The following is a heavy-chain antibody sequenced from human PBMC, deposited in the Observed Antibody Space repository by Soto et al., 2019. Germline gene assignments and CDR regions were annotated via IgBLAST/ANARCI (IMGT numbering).Heavy chain of an antibody. V-gene: IGHV3-23*01. CDR3: VRKYPGTRPFDY. CDR2: IGADGNT. J-gene: IGHJ4*01. CDR1: GFTFNSYA. Sequence: GGSLRLSCAASGFTFNSYAMNWVRQAPGKGLAWVSAIGADGNTYYANSVKGRFTISRDNSGTTLYLQMNSLRVEDTALYYCVRKYPGTRPFDYWGQGTLVTVS. D-gene: IGHD2-2*01.